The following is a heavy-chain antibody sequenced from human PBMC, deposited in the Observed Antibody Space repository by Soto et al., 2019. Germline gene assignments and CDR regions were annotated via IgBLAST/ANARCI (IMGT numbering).Heavy chain of an antibody. CDR1: GFSFSSYW. V-gene: IGHV3-74*01. J-gene: IGHJ4*01. CDR2: INTDGSST. CDR3: SIALTRRPN. D-gene: IGHD2-21*02. Sequence: LSCAASGFSFSSYWMHWVRQAPGKGLVWVSRINTDGSSTSYADSEKGRFTISRDNAKKTLYLQMNSLRAEDTAVYFCSIALTRRPNWGHGTLVTVSP.